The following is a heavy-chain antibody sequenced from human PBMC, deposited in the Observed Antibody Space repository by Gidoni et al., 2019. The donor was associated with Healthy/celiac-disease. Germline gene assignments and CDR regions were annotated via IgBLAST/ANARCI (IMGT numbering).Heavy chain of an antibody. J-gene: IGHJ6*02. V-gene: IGHV3-23*01. D-gene: IGHD2-2*01. CDR2: ISGSGGST. Sequence: EVQLLESGGGLVQPGGSLRLSCAASGFTFSSYAMSWVRQAPGKGLEWVSDISGSGGSTYYADSVKGRFTISRDNSKNTLYLQMNSLRAEDTAVYYCAKDQARSTPYYYGMDVWGQGTTVTVSS. CDR1: GFTFSSYA. CDR3: AKDQARSTPYYYGMDV.